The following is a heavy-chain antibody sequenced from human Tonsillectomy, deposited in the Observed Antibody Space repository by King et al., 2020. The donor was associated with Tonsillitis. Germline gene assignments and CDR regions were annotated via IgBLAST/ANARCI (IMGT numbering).Heavy chain of an antibody. Sequence: VQLQQSGPGLVKPSQTLSLPCAISGDSVSSNSAAWNWIRQSPSRGLEWLGRTYYRSKWYNDYAVSVKGRITLNADTSKNQVSLQLKSVTPEDTAVYYCARESYYYDRSGFYSLDYWGQGTLVPVSS. J-gene: IGHJ4*02. V-gene: IGHV6-1*01. D-gene: IGHD3-22*01. CDR1: GDSVSSNSAA. CDR2: TYYRSKWYN. CDR3: ARESYYYDRSGFYSLDY.